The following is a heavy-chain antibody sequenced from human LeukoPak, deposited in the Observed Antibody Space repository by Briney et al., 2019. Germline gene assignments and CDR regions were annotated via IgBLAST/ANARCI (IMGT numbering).Heavy chain of an antibody. D-gene: IGHD3-10*01. CDR1: GGSISSGDYY. Sequence: SQTLSLTCTVSGGSISSGDYYWSWIRQPPGKGLEWIGYIYYSGSTYYNPSLKSRVTISVDTSKNQFSLKLSSVTAADTAVYYCARDWWFGELSYNWFDPWGQGTLVTVSS. CDR2: IYYSGST. J-gene: IGHJ5*02. V-gene: IGHV4-30-4*01. CDR3: ARDWWFGELSYNWFDP.